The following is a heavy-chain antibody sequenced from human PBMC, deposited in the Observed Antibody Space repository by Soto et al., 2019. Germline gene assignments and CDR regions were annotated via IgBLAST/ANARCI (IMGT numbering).Heavy chain of an antibody. Sequence: GGSLRLSCAASGFTFSTYGIHWVRQAPGKGLEWVAFISHDGNNKYYADSVKGRFTISRDKFNNTLDLQMNSVRADDTAVYYCAKDWYSRGWYDRYHYYGMDLWGQGTTVTVSS. CDR3: AKDWYSRGWYDRYHYYGMDL. CDR2: ISHDGNNK. D-gene: IGHD6-19*01. V-gene: IGHV3-30*18. J-gene: IGHJ6*02. CDR1: GFTFSTYG.